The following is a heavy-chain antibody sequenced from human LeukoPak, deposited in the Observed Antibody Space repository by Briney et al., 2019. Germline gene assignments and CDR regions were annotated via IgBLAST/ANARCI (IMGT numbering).Heavy chain of an antibody. J-gene: IGHJ3*02. Sequence: SETLSLTCTVSGDSVRTNNYYWSWIRQPPGEGLEWIVYIHYSGNTNYNTSLKSRVTISVDTSKNQFSLKLSSVTAADTAVYYCARGGRRWLQLVAFDIWGQGTMVTVSS. CDR3: ARGGRRWLQLVAFDI. CDR2: IHYSGNT. V-gene: IGHV4-61*01. D-gene: IGHD5-24*01. CDR1: GDSVRTNNYY.